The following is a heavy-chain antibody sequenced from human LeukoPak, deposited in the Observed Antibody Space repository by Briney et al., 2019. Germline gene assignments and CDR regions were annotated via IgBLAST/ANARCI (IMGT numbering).Heavy chain of an antibody. D-gene: IGHD1-14*01. CDR1: GLTFTIYT. CDR3: ARDDRNGLDP. V-gene: IGHV3-30-3*01. Sequence: QPGRSLRVSCAASGLTFTIYTMPWVRQAPGKGMERVAVISYDGTNKFYADSVKGRFTISRDDSKNTLYLQMNSLRDEDTAVYYCARDDRNGLDPWGKGTLVYVYS. J-gene: IGHJ5*02. CDR2: ISYDGTNK.